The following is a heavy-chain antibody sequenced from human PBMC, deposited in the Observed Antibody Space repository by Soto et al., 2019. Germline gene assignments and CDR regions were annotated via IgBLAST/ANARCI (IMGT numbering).Heavy chain of an antibody. J-gene: IGHJ5*02. D-gene: IGHD2-15*01. V-gene: IGHV4-34*01. CDR2: INHSGST. Sequence: SETLSLTCAVYGGSFSGYYWSWIRQPPGKGLEWIGEINHSGSTNYNPSLKSRVTISVDTSKNQFPLKLSPVTAADQAAYYYRRGGGVVVAATHPAPNWFDPWGQGTLVTVSS. CDR3: RRGGGVVVAATHPAPNWFDP. CDR1: GGSFSGYY.